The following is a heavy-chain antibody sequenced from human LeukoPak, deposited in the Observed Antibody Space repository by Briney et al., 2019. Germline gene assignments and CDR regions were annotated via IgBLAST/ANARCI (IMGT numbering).Heavy chain of an antibody. CDR2: ISYDGSNK. V-gene: IGHV3-30*01. CDR3: ARDALITFGGVIVTPNWFDP. J-gene: IGHJ5*02. Sequence: GRSLRLSCAASGFTFSSYAMHWVRQAPGKGLEWVAVISYDGSNKYYADSVKGRFTISRDNSKNTLYLQMNSLRAEDTAVYYCARDALITFGGVIVTPNWFDPWGQGILVTVSS. CDR1: GFTFSSYA. D-gene: IGHD3-16*02.